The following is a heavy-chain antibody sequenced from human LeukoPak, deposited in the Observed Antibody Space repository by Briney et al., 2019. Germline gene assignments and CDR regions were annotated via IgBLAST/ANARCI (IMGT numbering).Heavy chain of an antibody. V-gene: IGHV3-21*01. CDR1: GFTFSSYS. Sequence: PGGSLRLSCAASGFTFSSYSMNWVRQAPGKGLEWVSSISSSSSYIYYADSVKGRSTISRDNAKNSLYLQMNSLRAEATAVYYCARDREYYYYGMDVWGQGTTVTVSS. CDR3: ARDREYYYYGMDV. J-gene: IGHJ6*02. CDR2: ISSSSSYI. D-gene: IGHD1-26*01.